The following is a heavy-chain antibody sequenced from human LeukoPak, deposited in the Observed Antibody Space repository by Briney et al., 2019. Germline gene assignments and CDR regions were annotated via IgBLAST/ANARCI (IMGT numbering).Heavy chain of an antibody. Sequence: GGSLRLSCAASGFTFSDYYMSWIRQAPGKGLEWLSYISESGNSIYYADSVKGRFTISRDNAKNSMSLQMNSLRVEDMAIYYCARVRGYSGSGTFWYFDLWSRGTLVTVSS. D-gene: IGHD3-10*01. CDR1: GFTFSDYY. CDR3: ARVRGYSGSGTFWYFDL. CDR2: ISESGNSI. V-gene: IGHV3-11*01. J-gene: IGHJ2*01.